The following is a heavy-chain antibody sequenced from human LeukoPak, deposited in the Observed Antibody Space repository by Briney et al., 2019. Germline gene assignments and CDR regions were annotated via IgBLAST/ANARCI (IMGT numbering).Heavy chain of an antibody. Sequence: GGSLRLSCAASGFTFSSYDMHWVRQAPGKGLEWVSSISSSSSYIYYADSVKGRFTISRDNAKNSLYLQMNSLRAEDTAVYYCARTDYYYYYMDVWGKGTTVTVSS. CDR3: ARTDYYYYYMDV. J-gene: IGHJ6*03. CDR1: GFTFSSYD. V-gene: IGHV3-21*01. CDR2: ISSSSSYI.